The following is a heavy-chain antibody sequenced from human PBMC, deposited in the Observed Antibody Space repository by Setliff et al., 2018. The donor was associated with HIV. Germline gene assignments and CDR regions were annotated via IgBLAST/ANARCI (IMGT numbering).Heavy chain of an antibody. Sequence: PGGSLRLSCVASGFPFNTYIMNWVRQAPGGGLEWVSSISSSGVYIQYGDSVKGRFSISRDNAENSLFLQMDSLRAEDTAVYYCARAPYYNFWSGYSGQGYMDVWGKGTTVTVSS. CDR3: ARAPYYNFWSGYSGQGYMDV. CDR2: ISSSGVYI. CDR1: GFPFNTYI. D-gene: IGHD3-3*01. V-gene: IGHV3-21*01. J-gene: IGHJ6*03.